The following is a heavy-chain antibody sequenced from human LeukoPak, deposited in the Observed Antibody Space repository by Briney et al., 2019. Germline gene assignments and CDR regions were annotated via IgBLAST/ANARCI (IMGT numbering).Heavy chain of an antibody. CDR1: GFTFSNYA. CDR3: ARTYGSGSYYQYDFDY. Sequence: GGSLRLSCAASGFTFSNYAMSWVRQAPGKGLEWVANIKQDGSEKYYVDSVKGRFTISRDNAKNSLYLQMNSLRAEDTAVYYCARTYGSGSYYQYDFDYWGQGTLVTVSS. V-gene: IGHV3-7*01. J-gene: IGHJ4*02. D-gene: IGHD3-10*01. CDR2: IKQDGSEK.